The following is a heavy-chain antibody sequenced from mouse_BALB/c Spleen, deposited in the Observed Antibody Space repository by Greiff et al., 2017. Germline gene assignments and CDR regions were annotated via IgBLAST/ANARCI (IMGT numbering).Heavy chain of an antibody. Sequence: VQLQESGPGLVAPSQSLSITCTVSGFSLTGYGVNWVRQPPGKGLEWLGMIWGDGSTDYNSALKSRLSISKDNSKSQVFLKMNSLQTDDTARYYCARDARYYGNLWFAYWGQGTLVTVSA. CDR2: IWGDGST. CDR3: ARDARYYGNLWFAY. V-gene: IGHV2-6-7*01. D-gene: IGHD2-1*01. CDR1: GFSLTGYG. J-gene: IGHJ3*01.